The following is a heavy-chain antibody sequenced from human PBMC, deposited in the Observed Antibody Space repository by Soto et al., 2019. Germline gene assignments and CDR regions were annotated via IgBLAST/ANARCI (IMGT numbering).Heavy chain of an antibody. V-gene: IGHV4-31*03. CDR2: IYYSGST. D-gene: IGHD7-27*01. Sequence: QVQLQESGPGLVKPSQTLSLTCTVSGGSISSGGYYWSWIRQHPGKGLEWIGYIYYSGSTYYNPSLKSRVTISIDTSKNQFSLKLTSVSAADTAVYYCARDRSNWAFDYWGQGTLVTVSS. J-gene: IGHJ4*02. CDR3: ARDRSNWAFDY. CDR1: GGSISSGGYY.